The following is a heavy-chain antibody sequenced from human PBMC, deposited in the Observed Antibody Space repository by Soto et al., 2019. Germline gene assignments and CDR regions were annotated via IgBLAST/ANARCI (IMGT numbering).Heavy chain of an antibody. CDR3: ARGGDIAAAKDAFDI. D-gene: IGHD6-13*01. CDR1: GFTFSSYG. Sequence: GGSLRLSCAASGFTFSSYGMHWVRQAPGKGLEWVAESYSTGGTEYAGSVKGRFTISRDNSKNTLFLQMNSLGVEDTAVYYCARGGDIAAAKDAFDIWGQGTMVTVSS. J-gene: IGHJ3*02. CDR2: SYSTGGT. V-gene: IGHV3-NL1*01.